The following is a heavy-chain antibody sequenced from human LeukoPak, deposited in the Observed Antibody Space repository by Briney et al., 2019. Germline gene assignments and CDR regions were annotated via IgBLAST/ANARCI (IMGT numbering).Heavy chain of an antibody. CDR1: GYTFTSYD. Sequence: ASVKVSCKASGYTFTSYDINWVRQATGQGLEWMGWMNPNSGNTGYAQKFRGRVTMTRNTSISTAYMELSSLRSEDTAVYYCAKVGSSSWGFNWFDPWGQGTLVTVSS. J-gene: IGHJ5*02. V-gene: IGHV1-8*01. D-gene: IGHD6-13*01. CDR3: AKVGSSSWGFNWFDP. CDR2: MNPNSGNT.